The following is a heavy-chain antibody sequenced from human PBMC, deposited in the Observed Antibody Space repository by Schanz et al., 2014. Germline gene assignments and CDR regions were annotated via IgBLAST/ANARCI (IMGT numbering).Heavy chain of an antibody. CDR1: GFIFSSYG. J-gene: IGHJ6*02. CDR2: IWYDGSNK. CDR3: AKGMGYCSGGTCYDYYYYGLDV. Sequence: VQLVESGGGFVQPGGSLRLSCAASGFIFSSYGLHWVRQAPGKGLEWVAFIWYDGSNKYYADSVKGRFTISRDNSENTLYLQMNSLSADDTAVFYCAKGMGYCSGGTCYDYYYYGLDVWGQGTTVTVSS. V-gene: IGHV3-30*02. D-gene: IGHD2-15*01.